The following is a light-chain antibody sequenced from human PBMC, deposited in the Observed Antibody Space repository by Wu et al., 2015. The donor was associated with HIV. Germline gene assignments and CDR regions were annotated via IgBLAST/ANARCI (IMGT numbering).Light chain of an antibody. Sequence: EIVMTQYPATLSVSPGERVTLSCRASQSVSGNLAWYQQKPGQAPRLLIYGTSSRATGIPDRFSGSGSGTDFTLTISRLEPEDFAVYYCQQYGSSPYTFGQGTKLEIK. J-gene: IGKJ2*01. V-gene: IGKV3-20*01. CDR1: QSVSGN. CDR3: QQYGSSPYT. CDR2: GTS.